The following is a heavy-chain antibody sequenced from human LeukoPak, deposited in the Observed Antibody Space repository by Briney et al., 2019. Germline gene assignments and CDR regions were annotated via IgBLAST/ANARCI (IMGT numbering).Heavy chain of an antibody. CDR2: IKGDGIST. CDR1: GFDFSSNW. V-gene: IGHV3-74*01. J-gene: IGHJ4*02. D-gene: IGHD3-3*01. Sequence: GGSLRLSCAASGFDFSSNWMHWVRHAPGQGRVWVSRIKGDGISTNYADSVKGRFTISRDIAKNTLYLQMNSLRAEDTGVCYCAKDHYWSIDYWGRGTLVTVSS. CDR3: AKDHYWSIDY.